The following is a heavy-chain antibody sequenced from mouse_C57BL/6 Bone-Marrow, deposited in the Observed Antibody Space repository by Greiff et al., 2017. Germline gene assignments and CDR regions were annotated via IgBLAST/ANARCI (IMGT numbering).Heavy chain of an antibody. V-gene: IGHV5-4*01. CDR3: ASSFCYYAMDY. Sequence: EVHLVESGGGLVKPGGSLKLSCAASGFTFSSYAMSWVRQTPEKRLEWVATISDGGSYTYYPDNVKGRFTISRDNAKNNLYLQMSHLTSEDTAMYYCASSFCYYAMDYWGQGTSVTVSS. CDR1: GFTFSSYA. CDR2: ISDGGSYT. D-gene: IGHD1-1*01. J-gene: IGHJ4*01.